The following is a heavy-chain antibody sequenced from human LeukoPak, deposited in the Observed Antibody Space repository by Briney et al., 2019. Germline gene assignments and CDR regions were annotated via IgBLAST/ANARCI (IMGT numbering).Heavy chain of an antibody. CDR3: ARRGYCSGGSCYHY. D-gene: IGHD2-15*01. CDR2: INHSGST. CDR1: GGSFSGYY. Sequence: SETLSLTCAVYGGSFSGYYWSWIRQPPGKGLKWIGEINHSGSTNYNPSLKSRVTISVDTSKNQFSLKLSSVTAADTAVYYCARRGYCSGGSCYHYWGQGTLVTVSS. J-gene: IGHJ4*02. V-gene: IGHV4-34*01.